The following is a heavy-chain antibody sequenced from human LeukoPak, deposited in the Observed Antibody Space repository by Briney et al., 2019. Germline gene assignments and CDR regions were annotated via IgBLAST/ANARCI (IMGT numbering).Heavy chain of an antibody. CDR3: ARGAYGGHRFFDS. V-gene: IGHV4-59*01. CDR2: IYYSGST. D-gene: IGHD4-23*01. J-gene: IGHJ4*02. Sequence: SETLSLTGTVSGGSISSYYWSWIRQPPVKGLEWIGYIYYSGSTNYNPSLKSRVTISVDTSKNQFSLRLTSVTAADTAVYYCARGAYGGHRFFDSWGQGTLVFVS. CDR1: GGSISSYY.